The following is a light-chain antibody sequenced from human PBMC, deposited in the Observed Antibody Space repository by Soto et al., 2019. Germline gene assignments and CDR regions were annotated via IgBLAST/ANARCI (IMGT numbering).Light chain of an antibody. CDR3: QQYNDCRLT. Sequence: ETMMTHSPDTLSVSLGERSTLSCRASQSLRSSLAWYQQKPGQAPRLLIDDASTRATGIPARFSGRGSGTEFTPTIRTLQSEDFSVYYCQQYNDCRLTFGHGTKV. J-gene: IGKJ1*01. CDR2: DAS. CDR1: QSLRSS. V-gene: IGKV3-15*01.